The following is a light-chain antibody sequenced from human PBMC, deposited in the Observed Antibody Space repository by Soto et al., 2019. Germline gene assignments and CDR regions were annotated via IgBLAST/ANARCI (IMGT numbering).Light chain of an antibody. CDR3: LQVYNYPLT. CDR2: AAS. CDR1: QGIRID. J-gene: IGKJ4*01. Sequence: IQMTQSPSSLSASVGDRVTITCRASQGIRIDVAWYQQKPGKAPNLLIYAASSLQSGVPSTFSGSGSGTDFTLTISSLQPEDFATYYCLQVYNYPLTFGGGTKVDIK. V-gene: IGKV1-6*01.